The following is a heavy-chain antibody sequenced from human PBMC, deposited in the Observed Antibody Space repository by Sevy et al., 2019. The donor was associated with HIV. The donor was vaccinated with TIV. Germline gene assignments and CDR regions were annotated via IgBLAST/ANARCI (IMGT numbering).Heavy chain of an antibody. D-gene: IGHD2-15*01. CDR1: EFTFSSYE. Sequence: GGSLRLSCAASEFTFSSYEMNWVRQAPGKGLEWVSYISSSGSTIYYADSVKGRFTISRDNAKNSLYLQMNSLRAEDTAVYYCARAVVRHYYYYGMDVWGQGTTVTVSS. V-gene: IGHV3-48*03. CDR2: ISSSGSTI. J-gene: IGHJ6*02. CDR3: ARAVVRHYYYYGMDV.